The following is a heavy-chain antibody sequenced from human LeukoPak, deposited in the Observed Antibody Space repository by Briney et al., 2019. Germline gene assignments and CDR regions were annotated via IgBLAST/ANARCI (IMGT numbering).Heavy chain of an antibody. CDR3: AKAGGLRCSPFDP. CDR1: KFNLRNYG. Sequence: GGSLRLSCVASKFNLRNYGMHWVRKAPGKGLEWVAVISYDGTSKYYVDSVKGRFTISRDNSKNTLYLELNSLGVEDTAMFYCAKAGGLRCSPFDPWGQGTLVTVSS. J-gene: IGHJ5*02. V-gene: IGHV3-30*18. CDR2: ISYDGTSK. D-gene: IGHD4-17*01.